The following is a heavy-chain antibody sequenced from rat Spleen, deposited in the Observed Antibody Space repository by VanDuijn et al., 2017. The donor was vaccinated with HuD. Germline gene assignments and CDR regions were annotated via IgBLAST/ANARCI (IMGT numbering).Heavy chain of an antibody. Sequence: EVQLVESGGGLVQPGRSMKLSCAASGFIFSDYDMAWVRQAPKKGLEWVAYISFDGGITYYRDSVKGRFTISRDNAKSTLYLQMDSLRSEDTATYYCARPCSRRYVMDAWGQGASVTVSS. V-gene: IGHV5-22*01. CDR1: GFIFSDYD. J-gene: IGHJ4*01. CDR3: ARPCSRRYVMDA. D-gene: IGHD1-2*01. CDR2: ISFDGGIT.